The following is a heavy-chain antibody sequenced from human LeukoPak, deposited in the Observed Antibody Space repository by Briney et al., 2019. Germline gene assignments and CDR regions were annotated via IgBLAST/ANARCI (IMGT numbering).Heavy chain of an antibody. J-gene: IGHJ4*02. CDR3: ARRAPTRYFDY. CDR1: GFTFSSYW. CDR2: INNGGSTT. D-gene: IGHD5-24*01. V-gene: IGHV3-74*01. Sequence: GGSLRLSCAASGFTFSSYWMHWVRQAPGKGLVWVSAINNGGSTTAYADSVRGRFTISRDNAKNTLYLQMNSLRAEDTAVYYCARRAPTRYFDYWGQGTLVTVSS.